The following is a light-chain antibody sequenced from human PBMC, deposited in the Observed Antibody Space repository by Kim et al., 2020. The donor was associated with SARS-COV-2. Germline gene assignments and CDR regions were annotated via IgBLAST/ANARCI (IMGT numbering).Light chain of an antibody. Sequence: SASERQRITITWRASQNISSWFALYQQKPGKAPKLLIYYISTLESGVPSRFSGSGVGTEFTLTLSSLQRDDFATYYCQQHHTYPLTFGQGTKLEI. J-gene: IGKJ2*01. CDR2: YIS. CDR1: QNISSW. V-gene: IGKV1-5*03. CDR3: QQHHTYPLT.